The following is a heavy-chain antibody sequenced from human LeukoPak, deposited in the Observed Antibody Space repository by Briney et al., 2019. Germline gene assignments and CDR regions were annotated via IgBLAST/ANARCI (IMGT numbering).Heavy chain of an antibody. D-gene: IGHD4-17*01. J-gene: IGHJ4*02. V-gene: IGHV3-21*01. Sequence: GGSLRLSCAASGFTFSSYAMSWVRQAPGKGLEWVSSIDPSSTYIYYADSVKGRFTISRDNAQNSLYLQMNSLRAEDTAVYCCTRGSYGDYEYWGQGTLVTVSS. CDR2: IDPSSTYI. CDR3: TRGSYGDYEY. CDR1: GFTFSSYA.